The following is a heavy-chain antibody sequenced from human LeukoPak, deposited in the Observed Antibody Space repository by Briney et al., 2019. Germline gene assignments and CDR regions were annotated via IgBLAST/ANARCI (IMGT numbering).Heavy chain of an antibody. CDR3: ARVPRDFWSVSLYYFDY. Sequence: ASVKVSCKASGYTFTSYGISWVRQAPGQGLAWMGWISAYNGNTNYAQKLQGRVTMTTDTSTSTAYMELRSLRSDDTAVYYCARVPRDFWSVSLYYFDYWGQGTLVTVSS. CDR2: ISAYNGNT. D-gene: IGHD3-3*01. J-gene: IGHJ4*02. V-gene: IGHV1-18*01. CDR1: GYTFTSYG.